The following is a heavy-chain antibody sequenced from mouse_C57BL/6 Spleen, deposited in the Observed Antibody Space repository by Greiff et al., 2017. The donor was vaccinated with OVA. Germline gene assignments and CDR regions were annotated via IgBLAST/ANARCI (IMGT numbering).Heavy chain of an antibody. CDR1: GYTFTSYW. CDR3: AREGLLYYAMGY. J-gene: IGHJ4*01. CDR2: IHPNSGST. Sequence: VQLQQPGAELVKPGASVKLSCKASGYTFTSYWMHWVKQRPGQGLEWIGMIHPNSGSTNYNEKFKSKATLTVDKSSSTAYMQLSSLTSEDSAVYYCAREGLLYYAMGYWGQGTSVTVSS. D-gene: IGHD2-13*01. V-gene: IGHV1-64*01.